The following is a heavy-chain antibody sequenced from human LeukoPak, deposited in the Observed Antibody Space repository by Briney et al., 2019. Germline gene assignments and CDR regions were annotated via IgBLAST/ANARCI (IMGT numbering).Heavy chain of an antibody. D-gene: IGHD1-26*01. CDR2: ISYDGSNK. CDR1: GFTFSNYW. CDR3: AKSGSSGSYPRY. J-gene: IGHJ4*02. V-gene: IGHV3-30*18. Sequence: LAGGSLRLSCAASGFTFSNYWIHWVRQAPGKGLEWVAVISYDGSNKYYADSVKGRFTISRDNSKNTLYLQMNSLRAEDTAVYYCAKSGSSGSYPRYWGQGTLVTVSS.